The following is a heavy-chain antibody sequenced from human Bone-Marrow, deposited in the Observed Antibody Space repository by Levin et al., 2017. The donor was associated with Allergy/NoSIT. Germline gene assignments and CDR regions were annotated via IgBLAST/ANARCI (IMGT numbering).Heavy chain of an antibody. Sequence: GGSLRLSCAASGFTFHDYAMHWVRQAPGKGLEWVSSINWNSGSIDYAGSVKGRFTISRDNAKNSLYLQMNSLKSEDTALYYCAKDGYLEWFDAAEKYGIHVWGQGTTVTVSS. CDR3: AKDGYLEWFDAAEKYGIHV. CDR2: INWNSGSI. J-gene: IGHJ6*02. CDR1: GFTFHDYA. D-gene: IGHD3-3*01. V-gene: IGHV3-9*01.